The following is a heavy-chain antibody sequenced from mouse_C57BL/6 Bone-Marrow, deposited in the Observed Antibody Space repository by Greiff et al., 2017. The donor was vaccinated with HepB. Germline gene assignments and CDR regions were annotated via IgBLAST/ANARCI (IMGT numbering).Heavy chain of an antibody. V-gene: IGHV6-3*01. Sequence: EVKVVESGGGLVQPGGSMKLSCVASGFTFSNYWMNWVRQSPEKGLEWVAQIRLKSDNYATHYAESVKGRFTISRDDSKSSVYLQMNNLRAEDTGIYYCTDGIYYGNLLFAYWGQGTLVTVSA. D-gene: IGHD2-1*01. CDR3: TDGIYYGNLLFAY. J-gene: IGHJ3*01. CDR2: IRLKSDNYAT. CDR1: GFTFSNYW.